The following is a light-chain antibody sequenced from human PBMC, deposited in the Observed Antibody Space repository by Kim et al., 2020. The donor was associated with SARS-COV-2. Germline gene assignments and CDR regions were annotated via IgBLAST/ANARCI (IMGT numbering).Light chain of an antibody. CDR3: ASHAGSNLVV. J-gene: IGLJ2*01. V-gene: IGLV2-14*03. CDR1: SRDVGAYNY. Sequence: QSALTQPASVSGSPGQSITISCTGTSRDVGAYNYVSWYQQLPGTAPKLLIYDVSYRPSGVSNRFSGSKSANTASLTISGLQREDEADYYCASHAGSNLVVFGGGTRLTVL. CDR2: DVS.